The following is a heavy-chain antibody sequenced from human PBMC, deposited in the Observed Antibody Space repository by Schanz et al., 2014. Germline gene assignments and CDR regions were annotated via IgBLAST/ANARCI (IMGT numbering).Heavy chain of an antibody. CDR3: ARDYDDRRGNGSVYCLGDCMDI. V-gene: IGHV3-23*01. CDR1: GFTFNSYA. CDR2: ISHSGGSK. J-gene: IGHJ6*02. Sequence: DVQLLESGGGLVQPGGSLRLSCAASGFTFNSYARTWVRQAPGRGLEWVSSISHSGGSKYYADSVKGRFTISRDNSKNTLDLKMTSQIAEDRPRYYCARDYDDRRGNGSVYCLGDCMDIWGQGTTVTVSS. D-gene: IGHD3-16*01.